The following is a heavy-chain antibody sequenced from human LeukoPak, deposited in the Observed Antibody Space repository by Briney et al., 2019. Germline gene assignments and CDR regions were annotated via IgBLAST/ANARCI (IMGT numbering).Heavy chain of an antibody. D-gene: IGHD6-13*01. CDR1: GFTFSSYA. Sequence: GGSLRLSCAASGFTFSSYAMSWVRQAPGKGPEWVSAISGSGGSTYYADSVKGRFTISRDNSKNTLYLQMNSLRAEDTAVYYCAKDSIAAGGGYFDYWGQGTLVTVSS. J-gene: IGHJ4*02. CDR3: AKDSIAAGGGYFDY. V-gene: IGHV3-23*01. CDR2: ISGSGGST.